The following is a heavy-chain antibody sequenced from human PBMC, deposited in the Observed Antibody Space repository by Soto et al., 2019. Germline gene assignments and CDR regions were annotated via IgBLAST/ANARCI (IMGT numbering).Heavy chain of an antibody. CDR2: IYHTGST. J-gene: IGHJ4*02. D-gene: IGHD6-6*01. V-gene: IGHV4-38-2*01. Sequence: PSETLSLTCAVSGYSISGDYYWGWIRQPPGKGLEWIGTIYHTGSTYYNPSLNSRVTISVDTSKNQFSLKLNSVTAADTAMYYCATKGDWQLGYFDYWGQGTLVTVS. CDR1: GYSISGDYY. CDR3: ATKGDWQLGYFDY.